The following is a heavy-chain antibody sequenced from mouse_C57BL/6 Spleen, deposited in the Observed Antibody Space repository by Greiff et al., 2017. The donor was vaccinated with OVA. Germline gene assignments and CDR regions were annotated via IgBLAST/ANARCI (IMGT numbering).Heavy chain of an antibody. Sequence: VQLQQPGTELVKPGASVKLSCKASGYTFTSYWMNWVKQRPGQGLEWIGNINPSNGGTNYNEKFNSKATLTVDKSSSTSYMQLSSLTSDDSAVYYCARFITTVVARAMDYWGQGTSVTVSS. D-gene: IGHD1-1*01. J-gene: IGHJ4*01. V-gene: IGHV1-53*01. CDR3: ARFITTVVARAMDY. CDR1: GYTFTSYW. CDR2: INPSNGGT.